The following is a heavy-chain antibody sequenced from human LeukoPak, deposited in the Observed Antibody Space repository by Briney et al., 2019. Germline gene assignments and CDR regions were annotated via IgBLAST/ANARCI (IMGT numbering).Heavy chain of an antibody. V-gene: IGHV3-48*03. CDR2: ISSTGSTM. CDR1: GFTFSSYE. D-gene: IGHD5/OR15-5a*01. J-gene: IGHJ4*02. Sequence: GGSLRLSCAASGFTFSSYEMNWVRQPPGMGLEWVSYISSTGSTMFYADSLKGRFTISRDNAKSSLYLQMNSLRAEDTAVYYCARETMCLNDYWGQGTLVTVSS. CDR3: ARETMCLNDY.